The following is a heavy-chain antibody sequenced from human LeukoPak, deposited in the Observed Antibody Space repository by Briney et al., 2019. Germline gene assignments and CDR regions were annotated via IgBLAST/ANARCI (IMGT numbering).Heavy chain of an antibody. CDR3: ARDAGGSLDD. D-gene: IGHD1-26*01. Sequence: GGSLRVSCAASGFTFSTYWMAWVRQAPGKGLEWVANIKGDESAKHQADSVKGRFTISRDTAQNSVYLHMRSLRGEDTAVYYCARDAGGSLDDCGQGTLVTVSS. J-gene: IGHJ4*02. V-gene: IGHV3-7*01. CDR1: GFTFSTYW. CDR2: IKGDESAK.